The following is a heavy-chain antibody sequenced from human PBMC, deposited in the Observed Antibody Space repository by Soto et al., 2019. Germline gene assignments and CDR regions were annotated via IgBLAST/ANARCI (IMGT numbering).Heavy chain of an antibody. V-gene: IGHV1-46*01. CDR1: GYTFTSYY. D-gene: IGHD6-13*01. J-gene: IGHJ6*02. Sequence: GASVKVSCKASGYTFTSYYMHWVRQAPGQGLEWMGVINPSGGSTTSTQKLQGRVTMTRDTSMSTAYMELRRLRSDDTAVYYCARGPSEQQLATYYYYGMDVWGQGTTVTVSS. CDR2: INPSGGST. CDR3: ARGPSEQQLATYYYYGMDV.